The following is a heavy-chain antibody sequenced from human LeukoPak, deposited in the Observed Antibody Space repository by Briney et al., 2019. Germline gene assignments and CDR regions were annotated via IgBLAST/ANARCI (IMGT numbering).Heavy chain of an antibody. J-gene: IGHJ4*02. Sequence: SETLSLTCTVSGGSISCFYWSWLRQPPGKGLVWIGYIYYSGSTNYNPTLKSRVTISVDTSKNQSSLKLSSVTGADTAVYYCASHGGDSGWYYFDYWGQGTLVTVSS. D-gene: IGHD6-19*01. CDR1: GGSISCFY. CDR3: ASHGGDSGWYYFDY. CDR2: IYYSGST. V-gene: IGHV4-59*08.